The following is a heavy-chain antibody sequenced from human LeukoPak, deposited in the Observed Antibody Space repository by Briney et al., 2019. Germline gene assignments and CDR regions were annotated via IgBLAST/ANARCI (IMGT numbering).Heavy chain of an antibody. V-gene: IGHV1-69*13. Sequence: GASVKVSCKASGGTFSSYAISWVRQAPGQGLEWMGGIIPIFGTANYAQKFQGRVTITADESTSTAYMELSSLRSEDTAVYYCATGIAALMDFDYWGQGTLVTVSS. J-gene: IGHJ4*02. D-gene: IGHD6-13*01. CDR1: GGTFSSYA. CDR3: ATGIAALMDFDY. CDR2: IIPIFGTA.